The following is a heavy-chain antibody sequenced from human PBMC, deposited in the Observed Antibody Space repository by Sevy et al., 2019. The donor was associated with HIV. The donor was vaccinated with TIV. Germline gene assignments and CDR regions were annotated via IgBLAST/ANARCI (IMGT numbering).Heavy chain of an antibody. CDR2: ISGSGGST. CDR3: AKDTGDYVWGSYRPNWFDP. D-gene: IGHD3-16*02. J-gene: IGHJ5*02. V-gene: IGHV3-23*01. CDR1: GFTFSSYA. Sequence: GGSLRLSCAASGFTFSSYAMSWVRQAPGKGLEWVSAISGSGGSTYYADSVKGRFTISRGNSKNTLYLQMNSLRAEDTAVYYCAKDTGDYVWGSYRPNWFDPWGQGTLVTVSS.